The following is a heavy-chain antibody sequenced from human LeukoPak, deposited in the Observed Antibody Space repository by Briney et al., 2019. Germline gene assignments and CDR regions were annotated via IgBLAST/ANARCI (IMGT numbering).Heavy chain of an antibody. Sequence: GGSLRLSCAASTINFSDYGMDWVRQAPGRGLEWVSTINPTGVRTYYADSVRGRCTISRDNTKNTVFLQINSLRVEDTAIYYCARDQPHAASWFDPWGQGTLVTVSS. CDR3: ARDQPHAASWFDP. J-gene: IGHJ5*02. D-gene: IGHD2-2*01. CDR2: INPTGVRT. CDR1: TINFSDYG. V-gene: IGHV3-23*01.